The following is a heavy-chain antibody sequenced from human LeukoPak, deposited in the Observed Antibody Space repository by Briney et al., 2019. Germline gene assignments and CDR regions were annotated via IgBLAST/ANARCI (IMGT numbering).Heavy chain of an antibody. CDR3: ARVAEAAAFDY. V-gene: IGHV3-21*01. CDR1: GFTFSSYS. D-gene: IGHD6-13*01. CDR2: ISGSSSYI. J-gene: IGHJ4*02. Sequence: GGSLRLSCAASGFTFSSYSMNWVRQAPAKGLEWVSSISGSSSYIYYADSVKGRFTISRDNAKSSLYLQMNSLRADDTAVYYCARVAEAAAFDYWGQGTLVTVSS.